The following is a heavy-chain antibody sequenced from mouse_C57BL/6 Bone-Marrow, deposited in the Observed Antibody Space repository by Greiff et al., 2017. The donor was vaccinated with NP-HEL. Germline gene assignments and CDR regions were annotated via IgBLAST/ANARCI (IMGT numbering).Heavy chain of an antibody. V-gene: IGHV1-72*01. CDR2: IDPNSGGT. Sequence: QVQLQQPGAELVKPGASVKLSCKASGYTFTSYWMHWVKQRPGRGLEWIGRIDPNSGGTKYNEKFKSKATLTVDKPSSTAYMQLSSLTSEDSAVYYCARGYIDDYDGGGYAMDYWGQGTSVTVSS. D-gene: IGHD2-4*01. CDR3: ARGYIDDYDGGGYAMDY. CDR1: GYTFTSYW. J-gene: IGHJ4*01.